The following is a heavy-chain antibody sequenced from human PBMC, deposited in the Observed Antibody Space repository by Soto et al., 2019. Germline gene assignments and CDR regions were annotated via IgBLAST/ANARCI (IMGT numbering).Heavy chain of an antibody. Sequence: EVQLLESGGGLVQPGGSLRLSCAASGITISNYPMSWVRQAPGKGLDWVSGISGGGDRTYYADSAKGRFTISKHNTRNSLSLQLDSLGVEDTAVDFCVKDDGGYPSTAPHWGQGTLVTVSS. D-gene: IGHD3-22*01. CDR1: GITISNYP. CDR3: VKDDGGYPSTAPH. V-gene: IGHV3-23*01. CDR2: ISGGGDRT. J-gene: IGHJ4*02.